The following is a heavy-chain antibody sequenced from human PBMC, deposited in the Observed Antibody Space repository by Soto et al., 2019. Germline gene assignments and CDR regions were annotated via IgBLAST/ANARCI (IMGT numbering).Heavy chain of an antibody. J-gene: IGHJ4*02. CDR3: ARHVVVTNDGGHYFDY. CDR2: VYYSGST. V-gene: IGHV4-39*01. D-gene: IGHD2-21*02. Sequence: WVRQPPGRGLEWIGSVYYSGSTFYNPSLESRVTISVDTSKNQFSLRLSSVTAADTTVYYCARHVVVTNDGGHYFDYWGQGTQVTVSS.